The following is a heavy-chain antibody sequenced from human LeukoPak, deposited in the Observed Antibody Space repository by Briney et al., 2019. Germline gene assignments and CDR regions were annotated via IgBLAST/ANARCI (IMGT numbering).Heavy chain of an antibody. V-gene: IGHV1-18*01. Sequence: ASVKVSCKASGYTFNTYNINWVRQAPGQGLEWMGWISTYNDNTNYAQKFQGRVTMTTDTSTSTAYMELRSLRSDDTAVYYCARQSTRLFNTGSYYPLPAYDYWGQGTLVTVSS. CDR3: ARQSTRLFNTGSYYPLPAYDY. CDR2: ISTYNDNT. J-gene: IGHJ4*02. D-gene: IGHD1-26*01. CDR1: GYTFNTYN.